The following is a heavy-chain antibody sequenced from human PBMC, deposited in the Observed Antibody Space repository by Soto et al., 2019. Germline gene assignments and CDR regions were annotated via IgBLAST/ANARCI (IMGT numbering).Heavy chain of an antibody. J-gene: IGHJ4*02. Sequence: PGGSLSLSCAASGFTFRFYSINWFPQAPGKGLEWISYISSSGINIYYADSVKGRFTISRDNSKNSLYLQMNSLRAEDTAVYYCAKDRYGDYVYYFDYWGQGTLVTVSS. V-gene: IGHV3-48*01. CDR3: AKDRYGDYVYYFDY. CDR2: ISSSGINI. D-gene: IGHD4-17*01. CDR1: GFTFRFYS.